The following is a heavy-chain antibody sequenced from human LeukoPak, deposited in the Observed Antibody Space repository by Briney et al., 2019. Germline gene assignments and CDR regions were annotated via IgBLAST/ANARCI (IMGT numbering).Heavy chain of an antibody. J-gene: IGHJ4*02. Sequence: ASVKVSCKASGYTFSAYDINWVRQVPGQGLEWMGWMNPNTGNAGYPQKFQSRVTMTRNTSMSTAYLELSSLSSEDTAVYYCSRGTWRWRTGTEDYESSGYFPSDHWGQGTLVTVSS. CDR3: SRGTWRWRTGTEDYESSGYFPSDH. D-gene: IGHD3-22*01. CDR1: GYTFSAYD. CDR2: MNPNTGNA. V-gene: IGHV1-8*01.